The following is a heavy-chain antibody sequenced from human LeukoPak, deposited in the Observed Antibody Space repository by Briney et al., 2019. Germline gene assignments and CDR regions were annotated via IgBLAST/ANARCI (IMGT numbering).Heavy chain of an antibody. Sequence: GESLQISCKGSGYSFTSYWIGWVRQMPGKDLEWMGIIYPGDSDTRYSPSFQGQVTISADKSISTAYLQWSSLKASDTAMYYCARHGASGYYDSSGYQLDYWGQGTLVTVSS. CDR3: ARHGASGYYDSSGYQLDY. D-gene: IGHD3-22*01. V-gene: IGHV5-51*01. CDR2: IYPGDSDT. CDR1: GYSFTSYW. J-gene: IGHJ4*02.